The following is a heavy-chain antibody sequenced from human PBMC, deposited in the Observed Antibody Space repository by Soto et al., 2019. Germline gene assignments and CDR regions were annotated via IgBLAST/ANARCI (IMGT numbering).Heavy chain of an antibody. J-gene: IGHJ6*03. Sequence: GASVKVSCKASGYTFTSYDINWVRQATGQGLEWMGWMNPNSGNTGYAQKFQGRVTMTRNTSISTAYMELSSLRSEDTAVYYCAIGAHFMIPFPFMDVWGTGTTVTVSS. CDR3: AIGAHFMIPFPFMDV. V-gene: IGHV1-8*01. D-gene: IGHD3-16*01. CDR1: GYTFTSYD. CDR2: MNPNSGNT.